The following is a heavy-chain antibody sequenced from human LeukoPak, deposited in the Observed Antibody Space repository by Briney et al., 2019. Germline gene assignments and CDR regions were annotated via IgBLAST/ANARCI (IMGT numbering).Heavy chain of an antibody. CDR2: IIPIFGTA. J-gene: IGHJ5*02. D-gene: IGHD3-10*01. Sequence: GASVKVSCKASGGTFGSYAISWVRQAPGQGLEWMGGIIPIFGTANYAQKFQGRVTITADESTSTAYMELSSLRSEDTAVYYCARDTSGYYYGSGSYYRWFDPWGQGTLVTVSS. CDR1: GGTFGSYA. CDR3: ARDTSGYYYGSGSYYRWFDP. V-gene: IGHV1-69*13.